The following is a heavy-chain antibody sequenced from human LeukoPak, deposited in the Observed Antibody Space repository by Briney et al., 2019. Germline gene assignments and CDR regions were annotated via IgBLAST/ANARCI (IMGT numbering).Heavy chain of an antibody. Sequence: SETLSLTCAVYGGSFSGYYWSWTRQPPGKGLEWIGEINHSGSTNYNPSLKSRVTISVDTSKNQFSLKLSSVTAADTAVYYCARRPAPPAPPYGASAFDIWGQGTMVTVSS. V-gene: IGHV4-34*01. CDR2: INHSGST. D-gene: IGHD4-17*01. CDR3: ARRPAPPAPPYGASAFDI. CDR1: GGSFSGYY. J-gene: IGHJ3*02.